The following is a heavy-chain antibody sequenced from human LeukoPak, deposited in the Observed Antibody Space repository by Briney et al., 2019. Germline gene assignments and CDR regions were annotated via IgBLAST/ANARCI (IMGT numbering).Heavy chain of an antibody. CDR1: GCSFSSGSYY. D-gene: IGHD2-2*01. CDR2: IYYSGST. V-gene: IGHV4-61*01. J-gene: IGHJ4*02. CDR3: ARARSTSCYFCFDY. Sequence: SETLTLTCTVSGCSFSSGSYYWSWIRQPPGKGLEWIVYIYYSGSTNYNPSLKSLATISVDTSKNQFSLKLSSVTAADTAVYYCARARSTSCYFCFDYWGQGTLVTVSS.